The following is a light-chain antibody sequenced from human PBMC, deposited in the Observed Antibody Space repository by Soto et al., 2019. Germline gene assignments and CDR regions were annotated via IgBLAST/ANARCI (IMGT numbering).Light chain of an antibody. Sequence: EIVLTQSPGTLSLSPGERATLSCRASQSVANNYLAWYQQKPGQAPRLLIYNASRRATGIPDRFSGSGSGTDFTLTISQLEPEDFAVYYCQQYGTSPRITFGQGTRLEIK. V-gene: IGKV3-20*01. CDR1: QSVANNY. J-gene: IGKJ5*01. CDR2: NAS. CDR3: QQYGTSPRIT.